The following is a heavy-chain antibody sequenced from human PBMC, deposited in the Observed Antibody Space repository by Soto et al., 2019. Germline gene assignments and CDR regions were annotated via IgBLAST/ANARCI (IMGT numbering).Heavy chain of an antibody. CDR2: ISYDGRDK. CDR1: GFTFISHG. Sequence: QVRLVESGGGVVQPGSSLRLSCAASGFTFISHGMHWGRQAPGKGLEWVALISYDGRDKYYADSVEGRFTISRDNSKKTVYLQLSSLRPEDTAVYYCAKDQGRIYNPFDYWGQGTLVTVSS. J-gene: IGHJ4*02. CDR3: AKDQGRIYNPFDY. D-gene: IGHD1-1*01. V-gene: IGHV3-30*18.